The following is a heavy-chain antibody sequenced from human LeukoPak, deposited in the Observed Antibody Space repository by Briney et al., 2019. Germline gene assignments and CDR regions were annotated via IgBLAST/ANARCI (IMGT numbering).Heavy chain of an antibody. D-gene: IGHD4-17*01. Sequence: ASVKVSCKASGYTFTSYGISWVRQAPGQGLEWMGWISAYNGNTNYAQKLQGRVTMTTDTSTSTAYMELRSLRSDDRAVYYCARADYGDYAAYFDYWGQGTLVTVSS. V-gene: IGHV1-18*01. CDR1: GYTFTSYG. CDR2: ISAYNGNT. CDR3: ARADYGDYAAYFDY. J-gene: IGHJ4*02.